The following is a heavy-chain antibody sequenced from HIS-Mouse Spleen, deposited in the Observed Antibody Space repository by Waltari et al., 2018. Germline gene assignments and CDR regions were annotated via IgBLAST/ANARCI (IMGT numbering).Heavy chain of an antibody. Sequence: QLQLQESGPGLVKPSETLSLTCTVPGCSISSSSYYWGWIRQPPGKGLEWIGSIYYSGSTYYNPSLKSRVTISVDTSKNQFSLKLSSVTAADTAVYYCARVISTVTTPLPFDYWGQGTLVTVSS. D-gene: IGHD4-4*01. V-gene: IGHV4-39*07. J-gene: IGHJ4*02. CDR2: IYYSGST. CDR1: GCSISSSSYY. CDR3: ARVISTVTTPLPFDY.